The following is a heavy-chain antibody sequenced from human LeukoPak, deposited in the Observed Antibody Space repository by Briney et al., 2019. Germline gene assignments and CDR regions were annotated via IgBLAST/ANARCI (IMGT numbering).Heavy chain of an antibody. CDR3: STGLPGPSMPT. CDR2: IYSSGST. D-gene: IGHD2/OR15-2a*01. CDR1: GGSISSYY. Sequence: SETLSLTCTVSGGSISSYYWSWIRQPPGKGLEWIGYIYSSGSTKYNPSLKSRVTISVVTSKNQFSLKLSSLTAADTAVYYCSTGLPGPSMPTWGQGTLVTVSS. J-gene: IGHJ5*02. V-gene: IGHV4-59*01.